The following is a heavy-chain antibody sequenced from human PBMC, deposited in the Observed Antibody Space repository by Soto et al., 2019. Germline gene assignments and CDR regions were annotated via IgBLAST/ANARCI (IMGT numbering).Heavy chain of an antibody. Sequence: SETLSLTCNVSGGPIISFNYYWTWIRQPPGKGLEWVGHISYRGTTFYNPSLKSRATVSMDTSKSQFSLKLASVTAEDTAVYWCTRDLSTPPGSSPDYYGLDGWGPGTTVTVSS. J-gene: IGHJ6*02. D-gene: IGHD2-2*01. CDR2: ISYRGTT. CDR3: TRDLSTPPGSSPDYYGLDG. CDR1: GGPIISFNYY. V-gene: IGHV4-30-4*01.